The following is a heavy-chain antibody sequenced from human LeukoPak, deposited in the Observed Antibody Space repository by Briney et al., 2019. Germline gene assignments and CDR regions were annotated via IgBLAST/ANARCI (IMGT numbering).Heavy chain of an antibody. J-gene: IGHJ6*02. CDR1: GTSISSSSHY. CDR3: ARHEAAPGGGYYGMDV. CDR2: TYYSGST. V-gene: IGHV4-39*01. Sequence: SETLSLTCSVSGTSISSSSHYWGWIRQPPGKGLEWIGTTYYSGSTHYNSSLKSRITMSVDTSKNQVSLKLSSVTAADTAVYYCARHEAAPGGGYYGMDVWGQGTTVTGSS. D-gene: IGHD2-15*01.